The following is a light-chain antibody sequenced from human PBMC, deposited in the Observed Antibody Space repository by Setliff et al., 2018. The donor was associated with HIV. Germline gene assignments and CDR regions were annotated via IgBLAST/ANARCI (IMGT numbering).Light chain of an antibody. J-gene: IGLJ2*01. CDR2: DNN. CDR1: SSNIGNNF. V-gene: IGLV1-51*01. Sequence: QSVLTQPPSVSAAPGQKVTISCSGSSSNIGNNFVSWYQQLPGTAPKLLIYDNNKRPSGIPDRFSGSKSGTSATLGITGLQTGDEADYYCGTWDSSLSACVFGGGTKATVL. CDR3: GTWDSSLSACV.